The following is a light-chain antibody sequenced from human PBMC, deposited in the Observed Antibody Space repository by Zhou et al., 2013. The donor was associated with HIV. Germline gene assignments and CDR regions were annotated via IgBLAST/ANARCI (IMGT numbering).Light chain of an antibody. CDR3: QQSYSVPWS. CDR2: AAS. J-gene: IGKJ2*04. CDR1: QSIRSY. V-gene: IGKV1-39*01. Sequence: DIQMTQSPSSLSASVGDRVTITCRASQSIRSYLNWYQQKPGKAPKLLIYAASSLQSGVPSRFSGSGSGTDFTLTISSLQPEDFATYYCQQSYSVPWSFGQGTKLELK.